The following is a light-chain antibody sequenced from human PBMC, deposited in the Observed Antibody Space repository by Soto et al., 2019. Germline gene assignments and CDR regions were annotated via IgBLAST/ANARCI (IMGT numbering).Light chain of an antibody. CDR2: RSN. CDR3: AAWDDSLSGVV. J-gene: IGLJ2*01. V-gene: IGLV1-47*01. CDR1: SSNIGSNY. Sequence: QSVLTQPPSASGTPGQRVTISCSGSSSNIGSNYVYWYQQLPGTAPKLLIYRSNQRPSGVPDRFSGSKSGTSASLAISGLRSEDEADYYCAAWDDSLSGVVFGGGTKLPS.